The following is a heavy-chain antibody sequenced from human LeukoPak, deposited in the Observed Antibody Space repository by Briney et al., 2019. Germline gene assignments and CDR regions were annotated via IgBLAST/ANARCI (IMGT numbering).Heavy chain of an antibody. D-gene: IGHD1-26*01. CDR3: ARDSGSLIFDY. Sequence: ASVKVSCKASGYTFTSYYMRWVRQAPGQGPEWMGIINPSGGSTSYAQKFQGRVTMTRDTSTSTVYMELSSLRSEDTAVYYCARDSGSLIFDYWGQGTLVTVSS. J-gene: IGHJ4*02. V-gene: IGHV1-46*01. CDR2: INPSGGST. CDR1: GYTFTSYY.